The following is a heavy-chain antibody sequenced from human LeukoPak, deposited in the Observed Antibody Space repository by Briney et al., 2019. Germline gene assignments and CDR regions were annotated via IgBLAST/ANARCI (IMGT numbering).Heavy chain of an antibody. CDR3: ARGDEYHYYYYYMDV. D-gene: IGHD2-2*02. CDR2: INPNSGGT. CDR1: GYTFTGYY. Sequence: ASVKVSCKASGYTFTGYYIHWVRQAPGQGLEWMGWINPNSGGTNYAQKFQGRVTMTRDTSISTAYMGLSRLRSDDTAVYYCARGDEYHYYYYYMDVWGKGTTVTVSS. J-gene: IGHJ6*03. V-gene: IGHV1-2*02.